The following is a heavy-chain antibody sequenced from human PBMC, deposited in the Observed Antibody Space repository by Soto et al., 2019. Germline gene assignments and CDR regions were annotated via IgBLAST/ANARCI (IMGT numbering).Heavy chain of an antibody. Sequence: PSETLSLTCTVSGASIITISHYWGWLRQPPGKGLEWIGTVYYSGSTYYNPSLQSRVAISVDTSKNQFSLTLSSVTAADTAVYYCARHRTSSRRHFDDWGQGTLVTVSS. CDR3: ARHRTSSRRHFDD. CDR1: GASIITISHY. CDR2: VYYSGST. D-gene: IGHD6-6*01. J-gene: IGHJ4*01. V-gene: IGHV4-39*01.